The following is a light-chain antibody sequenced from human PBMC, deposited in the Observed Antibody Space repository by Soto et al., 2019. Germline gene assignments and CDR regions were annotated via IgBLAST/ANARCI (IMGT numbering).Light chain of an antibody. J-gene: IGLJ2*01. CDR2: TND. CDR3: AAWGDSLNGVL. Sequence: QSVLTQPPSASGTPGQRVTISCSGSSSNIGSNTVNWYQQLPRTAPRLLIYTNDQRPSGVPDRFSGSKSGTSASLAISGLQSEDEADYYCAAWGDSLNGVLFGGGTKLTVL. V-gene: IGLV1-44*01. CDR1: SSNIGSNT.